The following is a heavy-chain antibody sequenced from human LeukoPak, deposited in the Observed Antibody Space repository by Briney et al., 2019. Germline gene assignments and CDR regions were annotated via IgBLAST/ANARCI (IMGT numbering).Heavy chain of an antibody. CDR2: INPNSGGT. Sequence: ASVKVSCKASGYTFTDYYIHWVRQAPGQGLEGMGWINPNSGGTNYAQKFQGRVTMTRDTSINTAYMELSRLRADDTAVYYCATLGATEFDYGGEGTLVTVSS. D-gene: IGHD1-26*01. V-gene: IGHV1-2*02. CDR1: GYTFTDYY. J-gene: IGHJ4*02. CDR3: ATLGATEFDY.